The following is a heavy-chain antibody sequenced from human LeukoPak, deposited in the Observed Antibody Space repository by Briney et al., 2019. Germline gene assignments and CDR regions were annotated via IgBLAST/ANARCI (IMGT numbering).Heavy chain of an antibody. J-gene: IGHJ3*02. CDR1: GFTFSSYA. CDR3: AKLDPRCNGNKLDAFDM. Sequence: GGSLRLSCAASGFTFSSYAMNWVRQAPGKGPEWVSSFSGSGTSTYYTDSVKGCFTISRDNSKYTLYLQINSLTAADTAVYYCAKLDPRCNGNKLDAFDMWGQGTMVTVSS. CDR2: FSGSGTST. V-gene: IGHV3-23*01. D-gene: IGHD2-2*01.